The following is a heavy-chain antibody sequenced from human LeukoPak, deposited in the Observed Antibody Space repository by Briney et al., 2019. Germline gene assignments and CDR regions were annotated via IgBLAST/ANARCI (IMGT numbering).Heavy chain of an antibody. Sequence: SETLSLTCTVSGCSISSYYWSWIRQPPGKGLEWIGYIYYSGSTNYNPSLKSRVTISVDTSKNQFPLKLSSVTAADTAVYYCARDMYDSSGYYYVGYFDYWGQGTLVTVSS. V-gene: IGHV4-59*01. J-gene: IGHJ4*02. CDR1: GCSISSYY. CDR3: ARDMYDSSGYYYVGYFDY. CDR2: IYYSGST. D-gene: IGHD3-22*01.